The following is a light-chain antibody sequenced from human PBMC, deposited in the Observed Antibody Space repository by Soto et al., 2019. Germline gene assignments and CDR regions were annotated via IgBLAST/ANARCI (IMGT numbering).Light chain of an antibody. CDR1: SSNIGNNY. V-gene: IGLV1-51*01. CDR2: DNN. CDR3: GTWDNSLSAWV. Sequence: QAVVTQPPSVSAAPGRKVTISCSGSSSNIGNNYVSWYQQFPGTAPQLLIYDNNKRPSGIPDRFSGSKSGTSATLGITGLQTGDEADYYCGTWDNSLSAWVFGGGTKLTVL. J-gene: IGLJ3*02.